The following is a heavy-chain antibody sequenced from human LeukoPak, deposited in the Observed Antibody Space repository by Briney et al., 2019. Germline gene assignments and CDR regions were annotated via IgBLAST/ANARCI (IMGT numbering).Heavy chain of an antibody. D-gene: IGHD3-3*01. Sequence: GGSLRLSCAASGFTFSPYSMNWVRQAPGKGLEWVSYISGSSYTIYYADSVKGRFTISRDNGKNSLYLQMNSLRAEDTAVYYCARVSGLVVDFTTSRHRYGMDVWGQGTTVTVSS. CDR2: ISGSSYTI. V-gene: IGHV3-48*04. CDR3: ARVSGLVVDFTTSRHRYGMDV. CDR1: GFTFSPYS. J-gene: IGHJ6*02.